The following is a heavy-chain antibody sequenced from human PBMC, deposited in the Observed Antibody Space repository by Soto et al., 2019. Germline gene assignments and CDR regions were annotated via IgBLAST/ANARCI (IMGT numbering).Heavy chain of an antibody. CDR1: GYTFTSYY. Sequence: ASVKVSCKASGYTFTSYYMHWVRQAPGQGLEWMGIINPSGGSTSYAQKFQGRVTMTRDTSTSTVYMELSSLRSEDTAVYYCARVGEVTMVRGVIGASGFDPWGQG. CDR2: INPSGGST. V-gene: IGHV1-46*01. J-gene: IGHJ5*02. CDR3: ARVGEVTMVRGVIGASGFDP. D-gene: IGHD3-10*01.